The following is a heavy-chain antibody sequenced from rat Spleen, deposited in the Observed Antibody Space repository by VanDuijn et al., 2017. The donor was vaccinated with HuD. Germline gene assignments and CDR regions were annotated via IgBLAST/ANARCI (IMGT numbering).Heavy chain of an antibody. Sequence: EVQLVEAGGGLVQPGRSMKLSCAASGITFSNFPMAWVRQAPTKGLEWVATISSSGDSTYYRDSVKGRFTISRDNAKSTLYLQMNSLRSEDTATYFCPRSVSYCYDGTYHYPFVYWGQGTLVTVSS. D-gene: IGHD1-12*02. CDR1: GITFSNFP. V-gene: IGHV5-46*01. CDR2: ISSSGDST. J-gene: IGHJ3*01. CDR3: PRSVSYCYDGTYHYPFVY.